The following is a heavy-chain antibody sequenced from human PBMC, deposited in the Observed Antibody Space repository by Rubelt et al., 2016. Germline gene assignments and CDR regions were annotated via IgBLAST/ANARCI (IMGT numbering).Heavy chain of an antibody. Sequence: QLQLQESGPGLVKPSETLSLTCTVSGGSISSSSYYWGWIRQPPGKGLEWIGSIYYSGSTYYNPSLKSRATISVDTSKNQCSLKLSSVTAADTAVYYCARLSSGWYYFDYWGQGTLVTVSS. V-gene: IGHV4-39*01. CDR3: ARLSSGWYYFDY. D-gene: IGHD6-19*01. CDR1: GGSISSSSYY. CDR2: IYYSGST. J-gene: IGHJ4*02.